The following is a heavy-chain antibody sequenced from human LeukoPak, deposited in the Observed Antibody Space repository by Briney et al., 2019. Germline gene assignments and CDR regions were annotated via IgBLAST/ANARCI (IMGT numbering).Heavy chain of an antibody. D-gene: IGHD2-15*01. CDR2: RNPNSGNT. Sequence: ASVKVSCKSAGYTFTSYDMNWVRQATGQGLEWMGWRNPNSGNTGYAQKFQGRVTMTRNTSISTAYMELSSLRSEDTAVYYCARGRGYYSGGSCYAWFDPWGQGTLVTVSS. CDR3: ARGRGYYSGGSCYAWFDP. CDR1: GYTFTSYD. J-gene: IGHJ5*02. V-gene: IGHV1-8*01.